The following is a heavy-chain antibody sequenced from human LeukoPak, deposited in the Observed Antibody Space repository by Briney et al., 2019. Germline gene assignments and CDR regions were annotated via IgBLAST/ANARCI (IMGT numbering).Heavy chain of an antibody. J-gene: IGHJ5*02. CDR1: GYTFTGYY. CDR3: ATLVVAGAAIEGVVDNWFDP. V-gene: IGHV1-2*02. CDR2: INPNSGGT. Sequence: ASVKVSCKASGYTFTGYYMHWVRQAPGQGLEWMGWINPNSGGTNYAQKFQGRVTMTRDTSISTAYMELSSLRSEDTAVYYCATLVVAGAAIEGVVDNWFDPWGQGTLVTVSS. D-gene: IGHD2-15*01.